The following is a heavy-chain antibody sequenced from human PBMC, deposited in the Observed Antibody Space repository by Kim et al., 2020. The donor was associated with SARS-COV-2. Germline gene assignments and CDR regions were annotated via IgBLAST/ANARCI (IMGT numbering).Heavy chain of an antibody. CDR3: AKGRGYSVHKSSLDY. CDR2: IIPIFGTA. V-gene: IGHV1-69*13. CDR1: GGTFSSYA. J-gene: IGHJ4*02. D-gene: IGHD5-12*01. Sequence: SVKVSCKASGGTFSSYAISWVRQAPGQGLEWMGGIIPIFGTANYAQKFQGRVTITADESTSTAYMELSSLRSEDTAVYYCAKGRGYSVHKSSLDYWGQGTLVTVSS.